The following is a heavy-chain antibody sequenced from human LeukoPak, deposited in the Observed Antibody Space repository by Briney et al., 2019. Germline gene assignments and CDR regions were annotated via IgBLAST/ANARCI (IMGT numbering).Heavy chain of an antibody. Sequence: PSETLSLMCSVSGGPNSSYYESWLRQPPGKGLEWIGHIYYSGSTNYNPSLKSRVTISVDTSKNQFSLKLSSVTAADTAVYTAVGLGPMAGKGDLGYWGQGTLVTVSS. J-gene: IGHJ4*02. CDR2: IYYSGST. CDR3: VGLGPMAGKGDLGY. D-gene: IGHD2-15*01. V-gene: IGHV4-59*08. CDR1: GGPNSSYY.